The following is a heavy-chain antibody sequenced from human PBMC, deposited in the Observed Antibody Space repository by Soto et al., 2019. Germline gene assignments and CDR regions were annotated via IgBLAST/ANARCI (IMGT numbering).Heavy chain of an antibody. V-gene: IGHV4-59*12. CDR3: ARERQTSFDY. Sequence: PSETLSLTCTVSGGSISSYYWSWIRQPPGKGLEWIGYIYYSGSTNYNPSLKSRVTISVDRSKNQFSLKLSSVTAADTAVYYCARERQTSFDYWGQGTLVTVSS. CDR2: IYYSGST. J-gene: IGHJ4*02. CDR1: GGSISSYY.